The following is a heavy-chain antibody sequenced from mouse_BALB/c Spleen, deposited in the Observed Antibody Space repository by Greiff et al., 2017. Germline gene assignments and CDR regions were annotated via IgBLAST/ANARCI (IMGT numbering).Heavy chain of an antibody. Sequence: EVQVVESGGGLVQPGGSLRLSCATSGFTFTDYYMSWVRQPPGKALEWLGFIRNKANGYTTEYSASVKGRFTISRDNSQSILYLQMNTLRAEDSATYYCARDVGYYGDWGQGTLVTVSA. J-gene: IGHJ3*01. CDR3: ARDVGYYGD. CDR2: IRNKANGYTT. V-gene: IGHV7-3*02. D-gene: IGHD1-1*01. CDR1: GFTFTDYY.